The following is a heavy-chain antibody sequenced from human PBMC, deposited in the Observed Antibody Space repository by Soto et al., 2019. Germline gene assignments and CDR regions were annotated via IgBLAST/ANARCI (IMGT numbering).Heavy chain of an antibody. J-gene: IGHJ6*02. V-gene: IGHV1-69*13. CDR1: GGTFSSYA. CDR3: ARERIVVVPAATKPNGYYYYYGMDV. CDR2: IIPIFGTA. D-gene: IGHD2-2*01. Sequence: ASVKVSCKASGGTFSSYAISWVRQAPGQGLEWMGGIIPIFGTANYAQKFQGRVTITADESTSTAYMELSSLRSEDTAVYYCARERIVVVPAATKPNGYYYYYGMDVWGQGTTVTVSS.